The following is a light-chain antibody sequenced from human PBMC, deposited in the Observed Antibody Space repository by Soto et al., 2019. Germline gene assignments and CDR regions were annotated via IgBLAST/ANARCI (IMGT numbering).Light chain of an antibody. CDR1: QSVSSSY. CDR2: GAS. CDR3: QQYGSSPFT. J-gene: IGKJ4*01. V-gene: IGKV3-20*01. Sequence: EIVLTQSPGTLSLSPGERATLSCRASQSVSSSYLAWYQQKPGRAPRLLIYGASTRATGIPDRFTGSGSGTDFTLTISSLEPEDFVVFYCQQYGSSPFTFGGGTKVEI.